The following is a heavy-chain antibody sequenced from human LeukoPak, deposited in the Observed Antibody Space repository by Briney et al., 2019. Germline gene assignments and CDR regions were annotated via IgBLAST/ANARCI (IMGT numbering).Heavy chain of an antibody. J-gene: IGHJ4*02. D-gene: IGHD3-16*01. CDR3: ASRWGGRDFFDY. CDR2: INYSGTT. CDR1: GGSFSDYY. Sequence: PSETLSLTCAVYGGSFSDYYWSWIRQSPGKGLEWIGSINYSGTTYYNPSLKSRVTISVGTSKSQFSLKLTSMTAADTAVYYCASRWGGRDFFDYWGQGTLVTVSS. V-gene: IGHV4-34*01.